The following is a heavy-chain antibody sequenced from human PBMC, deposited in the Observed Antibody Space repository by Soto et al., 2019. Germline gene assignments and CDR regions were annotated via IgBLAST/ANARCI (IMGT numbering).Heavy chain of an antibody. CDR2: IIPIFGTA. D-gene: IGHD4-4*01. Sequence: SVKVSCKASGVTFSSYAISWVRQAPGQGLEWMGGIIPIFGTANYAQKFQGRVTITADESTSTAYMELSSLRSEDTAVYYCARGGGNVYGMDVWGQGTTVTVSS. J-gene: IGHJ6*02. V-gene: IGHV1-69*13. CDR1: GVTFSSYA. CDR3: ARGGGNVYGMDV.